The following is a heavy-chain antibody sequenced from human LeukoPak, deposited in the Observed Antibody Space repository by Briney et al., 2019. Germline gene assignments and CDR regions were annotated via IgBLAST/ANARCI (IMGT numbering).Heavy chain of an antibody. D-gene: IGHD3-10*01. CDR3: ARRVNVWFGELLSYYYYYGMDV. V-gene: IGHV1-18*01. CDR2: ISAYNGNT. J-gene: IGHJ6*02. CDR1: GYTFTSYG. Sequence: ASVKVSCKASGYTFTSYGISWVRQAPGQGLEWMGWISAYNGNTNYAQKLQGRVTMTTDTSTSTAYMELRSLRSDDTAVYYCARRVNVWFGELLSYYYYYGMDVWGQGTTVTVSS.